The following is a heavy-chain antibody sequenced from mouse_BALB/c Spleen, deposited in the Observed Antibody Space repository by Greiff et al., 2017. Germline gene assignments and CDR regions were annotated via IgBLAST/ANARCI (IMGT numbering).Heavy chain of an antibody. Sequence: EVNVVESGGGLVKPGGSLKLSCAASGFTFSSYAMSWVRQTPEKRLEWVASISSGGSTYYPDSVKGRFTISRDNARNILYLQMSRLGSEDTAMYYCAIGWGTTATEAMYYWGQGTSVTVSS. CDR3: AIGWGTTATEAMYY. CDR1: GFTFSSYA. J-gene: IGHJ4*01. CDR2: ISSGGST. D-gene: IGHD1-2*01. V-gene: IGHV5-6-5*01.